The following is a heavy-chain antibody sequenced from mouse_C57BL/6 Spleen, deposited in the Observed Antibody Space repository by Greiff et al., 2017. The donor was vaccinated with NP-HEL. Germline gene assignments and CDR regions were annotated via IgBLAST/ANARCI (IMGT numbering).Heavy chain of an antibody. V-gene: IGHV1-64*01. Sequence: QVQLQQSGAELVKPGASVKLSCKASGYTFTSYWMHWVKQRPGQGLEWIGMIHPNSGSTNYNEKFKSKATLTVDKSSSTAYMQLSSLTSEDSAVYYCARSGGSSPFDYWGQGTTLTVSS. CDR3: ARSGGSSPFDY. J-gene: IGHJ2*01. D-gene: IGHD1-1*01. CDR2: IHPNSGST. CDR1: GYTFTSYW.